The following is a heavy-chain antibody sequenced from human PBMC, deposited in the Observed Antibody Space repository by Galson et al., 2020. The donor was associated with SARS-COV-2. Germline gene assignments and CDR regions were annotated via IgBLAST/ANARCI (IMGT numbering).Heavy chain of an antibody. V-gene: IGHV3-13*01. D-gene: IGHD6-19*01. CDR2: IGTADDT. J-gene: IGHJ6*02. CDR3: ARGGVAGTIYYYYGMDV. Sequence: GGSLRLSCAASGFTFSNYDMHWVRQGPGKGLEWVSAIGTADDTYYPGSGKGRFTVSRENAKNSLYLHMNSLRAGDTAVYYCARGGVAGTIYYYYGMDVWGQGTTVTVSS. CDR1: GFTFSNYD.